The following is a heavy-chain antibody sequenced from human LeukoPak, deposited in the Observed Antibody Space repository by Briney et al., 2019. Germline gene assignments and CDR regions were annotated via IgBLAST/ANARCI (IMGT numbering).Heavy chain of an antibody. D-gene: IGHD2-21*01. Sequence: ASVRVSCKASGYTFAAYFIFWVRQAPGQGLEWVGYMNPNTGDTNYAQKFQGRVALTGDTSVSTAYMELTRLRSDDSAIYYCSRGSFCGATSCHQDHWGQGTLVTVSS. CDR2: MNPNTGDT. V-gene: IGHV1-2*02. CDR1: GYTFAAYF. CDR3: SRGSFCGATSCHQDH. J-gene: IGHJ4*02.